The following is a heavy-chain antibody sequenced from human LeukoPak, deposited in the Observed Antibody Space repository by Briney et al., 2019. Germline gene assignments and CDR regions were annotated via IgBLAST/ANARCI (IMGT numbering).Heavy chain of an antibody. V-gene: IGHV1-69*13. CDR3: ATEGFTMVRGVIIIDLDFQH. CDR1: GGTFSDYA. Sequence: SVKVSCKASGGTFSDYAISWVRQAPGQGLEWMGGIIPIFGTAKYAQKFQGRVAMTEDSSTDTAYMELSSLRSEDTAVYYCATEGFTMVRGVIIIDLDFQHWGQGTLVTVSS. CDR2: IIPIFGTA. J-gene: IGHJ1*01. D-gene: IGHD3-10*01.